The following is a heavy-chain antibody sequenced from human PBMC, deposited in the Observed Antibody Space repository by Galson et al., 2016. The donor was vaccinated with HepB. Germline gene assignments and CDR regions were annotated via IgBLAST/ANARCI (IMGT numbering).Heavy chain of an antibody. CDR2: INPNSGGT. CDR1: GYTFIAYY. J-gene: IGHJ4*02. Sequence: SCKASGYTFIAYYIHWVRQAPGQGLQWMGWINPNSGGTNFAQKFQGSVTMTRDTSISTVYMQLRRLRSDDTAVYYCAREAGSTWPHFDYWGQGALVTVSS. CDR3: AREAGSTWPHFDY. V-gene: IGHV1-2*04. D-gene: IGHD2-2*01.